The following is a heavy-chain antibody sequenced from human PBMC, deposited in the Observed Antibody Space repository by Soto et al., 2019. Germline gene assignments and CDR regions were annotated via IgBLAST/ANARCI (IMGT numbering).Heavy chain of an antibody. CDR2: IFYNGIT. CDR1: GGSISSISHS. Sequence: PSETLSLTCTVSGGSISSISHSWGWIRQSPGQGLEWIGNIFYNGITYYNPSLKSRVTISADTSKNHFSLKLRSVTVADTAVYYCARLNAPREPHDPNFDYWGQGTLVTVSS. J-gene: IGHJ4*02. V-gene: IGHV4-39*02. CDR3: ARLNAPREPHDPNFDY. D-gene: IGHD1-26*01.